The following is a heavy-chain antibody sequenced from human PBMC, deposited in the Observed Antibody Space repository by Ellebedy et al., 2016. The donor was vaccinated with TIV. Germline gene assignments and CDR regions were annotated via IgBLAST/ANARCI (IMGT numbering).Heavy chain of an antibody. V-gene: IGHV3-7*01. Sequence: PGGSLRLSCAASGFTFSGYWMNWVRQAPGKGLEWVANIKEDGTEKYYVDSVKGRFTISRDNAKNSLYLQMNSLRAEDTAVYYCATGARSEGGYWGQGTLVTVSS. J-gene: IGHJ4*02. CDR3: ATGARSEGGY. D-gene: IGHD2-15*01. CDR1: GFTFSGYW. CDR2: IKEDGTEK.